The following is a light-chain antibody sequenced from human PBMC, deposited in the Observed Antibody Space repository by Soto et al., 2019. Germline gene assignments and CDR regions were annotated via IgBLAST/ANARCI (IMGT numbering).Light chain of an antibody. CDR3: QQYVTSSIT. J-gene: IGKJ5*01. Sequence: EVVLTQSPGTLSLSPGERVTILCLASQSVSSTSLAWYQQKPGQTPRLLIYGASSRATGTPDRISGGGSGTHFTLSISRLEPEDFAVYYCQQYVTSSITFGQGTRLEIK. CDR2: GAS. CDR1: QSVSSTS. V-gene: IGKV3-20*01.